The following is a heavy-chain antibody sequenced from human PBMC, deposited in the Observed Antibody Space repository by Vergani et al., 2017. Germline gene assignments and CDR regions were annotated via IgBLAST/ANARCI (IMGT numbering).Heavy chain of an antibody. J-gene: IGHJ6*02. CDR1: GFTFSSYW. CDR2: IKQDGSEK. V-gene: IGHV3-7*03. D-gene: IGHD2-15*01. CDR3: ARDNFRLVVAATYGMDV. Sequence: EVQLVESGGGLVQPGGSLRLSCAASGFTFSSYWMSWVRQAPGKGLEWVANIKQDGSEKYYVDSVKGRFTISRDNAKNSLYLQMNSLRAEDTAVYYCARDNFRLVVAATYGMDVWGQATTVTVSS.